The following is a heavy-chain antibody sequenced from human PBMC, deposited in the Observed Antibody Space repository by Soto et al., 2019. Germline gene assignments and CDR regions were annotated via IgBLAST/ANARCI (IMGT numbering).Heavy chain of an antibody. Sequence: PSVTLSLTCAVYGGSFTGYYCIWSGHPPWKWREWIVKINHSGSTNYNPSLNSRFTISVVTSNNHFSVKLRSVTAADTAVYYCARGYRSLIAAATYYFDYWGQGTLVTVSS. V-gene: IGHV4-34*01. CDR1: GGSFTGYY. CDR3: ARGYRSLIAAATYYFDY. CDR2: INHSGST. J-gene: IGHJ4*02. D-gene: IGHD6-13*01.